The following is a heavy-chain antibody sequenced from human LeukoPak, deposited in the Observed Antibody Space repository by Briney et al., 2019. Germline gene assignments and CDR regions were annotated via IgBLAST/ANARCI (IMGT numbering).Heavy chain of an antibody. Sequence: PGGSLTLSCAASAFTVSTNSRKCVPQALGKGLKWHSSSSSISSLIHYEESVNGLFTISRDNAENSSNLQMNRLRAEDTAVYYCARDMPIGVVRGVDYWGQGTLVTVSS. D-gene: IGHD3-10*01. CDR2: SSSISSLI. CDR3: ARDMPIGVVRGVDY. V-gene: IGHV3-21*01. CDR1: AFTVSTNS. J-gene: IGHJ4*02.